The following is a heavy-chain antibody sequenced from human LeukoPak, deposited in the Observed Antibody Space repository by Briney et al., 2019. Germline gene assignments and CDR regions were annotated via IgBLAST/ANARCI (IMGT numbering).Heavy chain of an antibody. V-gene: IGHV4-39*07. D-gene: IGHD4-17*01. Sequence: SETLSLTCTVSGGPISSSSYYWGWIRQPPGKGLEWIGSIYYSGSTYYNPSLKSRVTISVDTSKNQFSLKLSSVTAADTAVYYCARGGDYNINWFDPWGQGTLVTVSS. CDR2: IYYSGST. J-gene: IGHJ5*02. CDR1: GGPISSSSYY. CDR3: ARGGDYNINWFDP.